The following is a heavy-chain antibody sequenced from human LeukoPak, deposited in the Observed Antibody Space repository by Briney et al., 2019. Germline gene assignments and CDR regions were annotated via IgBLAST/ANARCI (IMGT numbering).Heavy chain of an antibody. V-gene: IGHV3-23*01. CDR3: AKDPVYCSSTSCREEM. CDR2: ISASGGST. Sequence: GGSLRLPCAASGFTFSSYAMSWVRQAPGKGLEWVSAISASGGSTYYADSVKGRFTISRDNSKNTLYLQMNSLRAEDTAVYYCAKDPVYCSSTSCREEMWGQGTLVTVSS. D-gene: IGHD2-2*01. CDR1: GFTFSSYA. J-gene: IGHJ4*02.